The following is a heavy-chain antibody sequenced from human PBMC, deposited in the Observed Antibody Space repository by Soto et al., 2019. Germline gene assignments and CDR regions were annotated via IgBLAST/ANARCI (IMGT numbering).Heavy chain of an antibody. V-gene: IGHV3-21*01. CDR2: ISSSSSYI. D-gene: IGHD6-25*01. CDR3: ARVSVYSSATRLGYYYYGMDV. Sequence: GGSLRLSCAASGFTFSSYSMNWVRQAPGKGLEWVSSISSSSSYIYYADSVKGRFTISRDNAKNSLYLQMNSLRAEDTAVYYCARVSVYSSATRLGYYYYGMDVWGQGTTVTVSS. J-gene: IGHJ6*02. CDR1: GFTFSSYS.